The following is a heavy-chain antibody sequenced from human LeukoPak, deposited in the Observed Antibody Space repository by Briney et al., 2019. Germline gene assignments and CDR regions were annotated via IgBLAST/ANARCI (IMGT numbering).Heavy chain of an antibody. J-gene: IGHJ3*02. D-gene: IGHD1-26*01. CDR1: GFTFSSYS. V-gene: IGHV3-48*04. CDR3: ARDGSYGRYDAFDI. CDR2: ISSSSSTI. Sequence: GGSLRLSCAASGFTFSSYSMNWVRQAPGKGLEWVSYISSSSSTIYYADSVKGRFTISRDNAKNSLYLQMNSLRAEDTAVYYCARDGSYGRYDAFDIWGQGTMVTVSS.